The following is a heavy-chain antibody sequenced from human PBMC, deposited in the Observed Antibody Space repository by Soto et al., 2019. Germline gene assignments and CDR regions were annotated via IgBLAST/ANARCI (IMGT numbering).Heavy chain of an antibody. Sequence: QVQLVESGGGVVQPGGSLRLSCAASGFTFSSHTMHWVRQAPGKGLEWLSLMSHDGNIKFYADSVKGRFTISRDNSKNILQLQMISPRAEDTALCYCASTQIIISVARGNYWGQGTLVTVSS. D-gene: IGHD3-10*01. J-gene: IGHJ4*02. CDR2: MSHDGNIK. CDR1: GFTFSSHT. V-gene: IGHV3-30-3*01. CDR3: ASTQIIISVARGNY.